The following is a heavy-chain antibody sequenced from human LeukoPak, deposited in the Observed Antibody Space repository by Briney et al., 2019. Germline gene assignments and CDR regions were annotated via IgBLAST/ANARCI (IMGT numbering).Heavy chain of an antibody. J-gene: IGHJ6*02. Sequence: GGSLRLSCAASGFTFSSYWMSWVRQAPGKGLEWVANIKQDGSEKYYVDSVKGRFTISRDNAKNSLYLQMNSLRAEDTAVYYCARAQGTDNYYYYGMDVWGQGTTVTVSS. V-gene: IGHV3-7*03. CDR1: GFTFSSYW. CDR3: ARAQGTDNYYYYGMDV. D-gene: IGHD3-10*01. CDR2: IKQDGSEK.